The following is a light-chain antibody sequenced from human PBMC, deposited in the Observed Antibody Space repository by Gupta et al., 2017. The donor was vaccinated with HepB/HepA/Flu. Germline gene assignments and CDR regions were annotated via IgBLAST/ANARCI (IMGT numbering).Light chain of an antibody. CDR1: ISNVGSDY. CDR2: KNN. CDR3: AAWDHSLSAYV. V-gene: IGLV1-47*01. Sequence: GSISNVGSDYVFWYQHLPGTAPRLLINKNNQRPSGVPDRFSGSKSGASASLVISGLRSEDEADYSCAAWDHSLSAYVFGTGTKVTVL. J-gene: IGLJ1*01.